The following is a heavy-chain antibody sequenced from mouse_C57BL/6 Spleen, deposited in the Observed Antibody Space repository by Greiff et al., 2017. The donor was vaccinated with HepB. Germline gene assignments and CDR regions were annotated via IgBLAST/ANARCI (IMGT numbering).Heavy chain of an antibody. J-gene: IGHJ4*01. CDR2: INPSNGGT. V-gene: IGHV1-53*01. CDR3: ARKGYSNWDAMDY. CDR1: GYTFTSYW. D-gene: IGHD2-5*01. Sequence: VQLQQPGTELVKPGASVKLSCKASGYTFTSYWMHWVKQRPGQGLEWIGNINPSNGGTNYNEKFKSKATLTVDKSSSTAYMQLSSLTSEDSAVYYCARKGYSNWDAMDYWGQGTSVTVSS.